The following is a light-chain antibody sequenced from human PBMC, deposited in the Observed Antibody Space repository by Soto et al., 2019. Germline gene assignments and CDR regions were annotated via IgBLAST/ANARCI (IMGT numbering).Light chain of an antibody. V-gene: IGKV3-15*01. J-gene: IGKJ5*01. CDR3: QQYNNWPPIT. Sequence: EMVLTQSPVTLSVSPGERATLSCRASQSVSSNLAWYQHRPGQAPRLLIYGASTRATGIPARFSGSGSGTEFTLTISSLQSEDFAVYYCQQYNNWPPITFGQGTRLEIK. CDR1: QSVSSN. CDR2: GAS.